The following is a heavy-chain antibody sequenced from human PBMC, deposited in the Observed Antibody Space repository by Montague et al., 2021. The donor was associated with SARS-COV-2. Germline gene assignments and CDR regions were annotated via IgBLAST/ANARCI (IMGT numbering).Heavy chain of an antibody. Sequence: ILSLTCTVSGGSIRSSDNYWSWIRQHPGKGLEWIGYIYSSGSTNYNPSLKSRVTISVDTSKNQFSLKLSSVTAADTAVYYCACGEITTRGLIYYYGMDVWGQGTTVTVSS. V-gene: IGHV4-31*03. D-gene: IGHD3-10*01. CDR1: GGSIRSSDNY. J-gene: IGHJ6*02. CDR2: IYSSGST. CDR3: ACGEITTRGLIYYYGMDV.